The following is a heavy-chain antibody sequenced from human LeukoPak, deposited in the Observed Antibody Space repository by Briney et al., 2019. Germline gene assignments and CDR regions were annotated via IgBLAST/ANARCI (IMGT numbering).Heavy chain of an antibody. CDR1: GYTFTDHY. D-gene: IGHD2/OR15-2a*01. V-gene: IGHV1-2*02. CDR2: TNPKTGGT. Sequence: SVKVSCKASGYTFTDHYIHWVRQAPGQGLEWVGWTNPKTGGTKYAQRFQDRVTMSRDTSIRTAYMELRRLMSDDTAVYYCVLAMGEYFDYWGQGTLVTVTS. CDR3: VLAMGEYFDY. J-gene: IGHJ4*02.